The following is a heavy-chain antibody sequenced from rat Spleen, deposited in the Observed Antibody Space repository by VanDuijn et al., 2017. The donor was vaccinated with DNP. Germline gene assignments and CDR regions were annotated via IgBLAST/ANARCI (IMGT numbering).Heavy chain of an antibody. CDR3: VRWNSGHFDY. V-gene: IGHV5-22*01. CDR2: IRYDGGSP. Sequence: EVQLVESGGGLVQPGGSLKLSCVVSGFTFSDYNMAWVRQAPTKGLEWVAYIRYDGGSPKYGDSVKGRFTISRENAKNTLYLQMNSLRSEDMATYYCVRWNSGHFDYWGQGVMVPVSS. CDR1: GFTFSDYN. D-gene: IGHD4-3*01. J-gene: IGHJ2*01.